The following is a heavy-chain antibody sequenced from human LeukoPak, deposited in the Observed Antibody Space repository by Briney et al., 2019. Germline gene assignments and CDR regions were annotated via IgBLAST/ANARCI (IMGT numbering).Heavy chain of an antibody. CDR1: GGTFSSYA. CDR3: ARDGHPDYGFGY. V-gene: IGHV1-69*04. J-gene: IGHJ4*02. Sequence: VASVKVSCKASGGTFSSYAISWVRQAPGQGLEWMGRIIPILGIANYAQKFQGRVTITADKSTSTAYMELSSLRSEDTAVYYCARDGHPDYGFGYWGQGTLVTVSS. CDR2: IIPILGIA. D-gene: IGHD4-17*01.